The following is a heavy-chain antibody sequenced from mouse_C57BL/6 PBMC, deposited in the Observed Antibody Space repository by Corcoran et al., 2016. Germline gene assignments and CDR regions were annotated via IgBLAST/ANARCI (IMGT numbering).Heavy chain of an antibody. CDR1: GYTFTTYG. J-gene: IGHJ4*01. CDR2: INTYSGVP. D-gene: IGHD2-2*01. Sequence: QIQLVQSGPELKKPGETVKISCKASGYTFTTYGMSWVKQAPGKGLKWMGWINTYSGVPTYADDFKGRFAFSLETSASTAYLQINNLKNEDTATYFCAKSDLLWLRPLYYYAMDYWGQGTSVTVSS. V-gene: IGHV9-3*01. CDR3: AKSDLLWLRPLYYYAMDY.